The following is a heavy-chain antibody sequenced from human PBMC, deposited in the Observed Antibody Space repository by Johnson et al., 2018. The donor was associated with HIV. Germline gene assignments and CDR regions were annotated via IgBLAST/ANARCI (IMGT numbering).Heavy chain of an antibody. CDR3: AKDRSGPNRDAFDI. CDR2: ITSDVSST. V-gene: IGHV3-74*01. D-gene: IGHD2-15*01. Sequence: MQLVESGGNLVQPGGSLRLSCAASGFTFSSYWMHWVRQAPGKGLVWVSRITSDVSSTSYADSVKGRFTISRDNAKNTLYLQMNSLRAEDTAVYYCAKDRSGPNRDAFDIWGQGTMVTVSS. CDR1: GFTFSSYW. J-gene: IGHJ3*02.